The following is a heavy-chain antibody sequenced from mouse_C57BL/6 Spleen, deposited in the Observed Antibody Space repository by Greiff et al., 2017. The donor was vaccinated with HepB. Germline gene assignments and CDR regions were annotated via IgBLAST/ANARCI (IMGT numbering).Heavy chain of an antibody. D-gene: IGHD1-1*01. J-gene: IGHJ2*01. CDR3: ARAGVVAYYFDY. V-gene: IGHV3-6*01. CDR1: GYSITSGYY. Sequence: ESGPGLVKPSQSLSLTCSVTGYSITSGYYWNWIRQFPGNKLEWMGYISYDGSNNYNPSLKNRISITRDTSKNQFFLKLNSVTTEDTATYYCARAGVVAYYFDYWGQGTTLTVSS. CDR2: ISYDGSN.